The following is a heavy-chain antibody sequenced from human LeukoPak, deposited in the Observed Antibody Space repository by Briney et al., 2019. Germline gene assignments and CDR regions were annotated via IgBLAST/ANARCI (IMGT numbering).Heavy chain of an antibody. Sequence: GGSLRLSCVASGFTFSTYSLNWVRQAPGKGLEWVSYISGSTKTIDYADSVKGRFTISRDNVKNSLYLQMSSLRAEGTAVYYCARDHDYSFDYWGQGTLVTVSS. CDR1: GFTFSTYS. CDR2: ISGSTKTI. D-gene: IGHD4-11*01. CDR3: ARDHDYSFDY. J-gene: IGHJ4*02. V-gene: IGHV3-48*01.